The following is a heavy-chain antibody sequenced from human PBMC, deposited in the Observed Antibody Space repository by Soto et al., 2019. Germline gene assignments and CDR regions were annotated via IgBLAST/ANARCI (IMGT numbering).Heavy chain of an antibody. D-gene: IGHD3-3*01. J-gene: IGHJ4*02. CDR1: GFTFSSYA. V-gene: IGHV3-23*01. CDR3: AKDLGTIPYPAVFEY. CDR2: ISGSGGST. Sequence: GSLRLSCAASGFTFSSYAMSWVRQAPGKGLEWVSAISGSGGSTYYADSVKGRFTISRDNSKNTLYLQMNSLRAEDTAVYYCAKDLGTIPYPAVFEYWRQGTLVNVSS.